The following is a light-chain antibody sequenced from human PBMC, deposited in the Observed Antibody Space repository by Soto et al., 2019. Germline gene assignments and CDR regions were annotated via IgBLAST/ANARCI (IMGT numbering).Light chain of an antibody. Sequence: EIVMTQSPVTLSVSPGERVTLSCRASQNVNINVAWYQQRPGQAPRVLIYGASSRASGIPDRFSGSGSGTDFTLTISSLEPDDFALYYCQQYKDWPPLTFGGGPRVEIK. J-gene: IGKJ4*01. CDR2: GAS. CDR3: QQYKDWPPLT. CDR1: QNVNIN. V-gene: IGKV3D-15*01.